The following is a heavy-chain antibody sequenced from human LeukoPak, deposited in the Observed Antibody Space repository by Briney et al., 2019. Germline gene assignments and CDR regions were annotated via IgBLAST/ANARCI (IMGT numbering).Heavy chain of an antibody. D-gene: IGHD2-21*01. Sequence: PSETLSLTCSASGGSISNYYWSWIRQPPGKGLEWIGRIYTSGSTNYNPSLKSRVTMSVDTSKNQFSLKLTSVTAADTAVYYCARGGYSVDYWGQGTLVTVSS. V-gene: IGHV4-4*07. CDR1: GGSISNYY. J-gene: IGHJ4*02. CDR3: ARGGYSVDY. CDR2: IYTSGST.